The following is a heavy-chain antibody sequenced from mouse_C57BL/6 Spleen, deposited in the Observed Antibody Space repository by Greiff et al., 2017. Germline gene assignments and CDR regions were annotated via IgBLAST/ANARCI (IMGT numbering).Heavy chain of an antibody. Sequence: QVQLKESGPELVKPGASVKISCKASGYTFTDYYINWVKQRPGQGLEWIGWIFPGSGSTYYNEKFKGKATLTVDKSSSTAYMLLSSLTSEDSAVYFCATLLRQYYYAMDYWGQGTSVTVSS. D-gene: IGHD1-1*01. V-gene: IGHV1-75*01. CDR2: IFPGSGST. J-gene: IGHJ4*01. CDR1: GYTFTDYY. CDR3: ATLLRQYYYAMDY.